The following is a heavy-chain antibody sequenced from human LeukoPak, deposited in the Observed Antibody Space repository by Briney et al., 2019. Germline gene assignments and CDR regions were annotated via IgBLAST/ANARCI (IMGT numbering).Heavy chain of an antibody. CDR1: GGTFSSYA. CDR2: IIPLFGTA. CDR3: ASTDRGYSYGWDYYFDY. Sequence: SVKVSCTASGGTFSSYAISWVRQAPGQGLEWMGGIIPLFGTANYAQKFQGRVTITADESTSTTYMELSSLRSEDTAMYYCASTDRGYSYGWDYYFDYWGQGTLVTVSS. V-gene: IGHV1-69*13. J-gene: IGHJ4*02. D-gene: IGHD5-18*01.